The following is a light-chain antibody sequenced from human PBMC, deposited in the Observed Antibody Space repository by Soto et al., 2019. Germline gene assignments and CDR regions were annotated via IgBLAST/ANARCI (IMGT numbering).Light chain of an antibody. V-gene: IGKV3-15*01. CDR3: QQYNNWPRT. CDR2: GAS. CDR1: QSVSSN. Sequence: EIVLTQSPATLSVSLGYRSTLSCRASQSVSSNLAWYQQKPGQAPRLLIYGASTRATGIPARFSGSGSGTEFTLTISSLQSEDFAVYYCQQYNNWPRTFGQGTTGDIK. J-gene: IGKJ1*01.